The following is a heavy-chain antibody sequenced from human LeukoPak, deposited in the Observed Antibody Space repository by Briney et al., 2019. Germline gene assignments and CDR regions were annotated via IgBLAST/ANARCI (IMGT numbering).Heavy chain of an antibody. CDR1: GFTFSNYW. V-gene: IGHV3-7*01. Sequence: GGSLRLSCAASGFTFSNYWMTWVRQAPGKGLEWVANIKHDGSEDYYLDSVKGRFTISRDNAKSSMWLQMNSLRDEDTAVYYCARSLHGPAYCGGDCGFDYWGQGTLVTVSS. CDR2: IKHDGSED. CDR3: ARSLHGPAYCGGDCGFDY. D-gene: IGHD2-21*02. J-gene: IGHJ4*02.